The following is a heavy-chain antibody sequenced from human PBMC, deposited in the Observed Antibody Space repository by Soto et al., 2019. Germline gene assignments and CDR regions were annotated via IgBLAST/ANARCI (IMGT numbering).Heavy chain of an antibody. CDR2: ISAYNGNT. Sequence: ASVKVSCKASGYTFTSYGISWVRQAPGQGLEWMGWISAYNGNTNYAQKLQGRVTMTTDTSTSTAYMELRSLRSDDTAVYYCARDVSDANWNNWFDPWGQGTLVTVSS. J-gene: IGHJ5*02. D-gene: IGHD1-20*01. CDR3: ARDVSDANWNNWFDP. CDR1: GYTFTSYG. V-gene: IGHV1-18*01.